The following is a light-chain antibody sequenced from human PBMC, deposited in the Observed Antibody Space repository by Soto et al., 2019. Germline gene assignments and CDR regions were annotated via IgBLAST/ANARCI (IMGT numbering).Light chain of an antibody. J-gene: IGKJ1*01. V-gene: IGKV1-39*01. CDR1: QSVRTY. CDR3: QQSYSTPWT. Sequence: DIQMTQPPSSLSASVGDRVTITCRASQSVRTYLNWYQQKPGKAPNLLMYGVSTLHSGVPSRFSGSGSGTDFTLTISSLQPEDFATYYCQQSYSTPWTFGPGTKVDIK. CDR2: GVS.